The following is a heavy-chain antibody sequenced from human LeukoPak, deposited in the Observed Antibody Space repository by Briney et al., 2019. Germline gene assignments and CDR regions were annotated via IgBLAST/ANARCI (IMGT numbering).Heavy chain of an antibody. V-gene: IGHV3-48*03. CDR2: ISSSGSTI. CDR3: ARDRKGTAFCMDV. Sequence: PGGSLRLSCAASGFTFSSYEMNWVRQAPGKGLEWVSYISSSGSTIYYADSVKGRFTISRDNAKNSLYLQMNSLRAEDTAVYYCARDRKGTAFCMDVWGKGTTVTVSS. CDR1: GFTFSSYE. D-gene: IGHD1-14*01. J-gene: IGHJ6*03.